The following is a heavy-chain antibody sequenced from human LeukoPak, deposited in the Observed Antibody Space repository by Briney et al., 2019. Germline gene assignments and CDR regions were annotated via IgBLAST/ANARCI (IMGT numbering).Heavy chain of an antibody. D-gene: IGHD3-3*02. Sequence: ASVKVSCKASGYTFTSYYIHWVRQAPGQGLEWMGIINPSGGSTSYARKFQGRVTMTRDTSTSTVYMELSSLRAEDTAVYYCARGDKYIAFSPPLQGFDYWGQGTLVTVSS. J-gene: IGHJ4*02. V-gene: IGHV1-46*01. CDR3: ARGDKYIAFSPPLQGFDY. CDR2: INPSGGST. CDR1: GYTFTSYY.